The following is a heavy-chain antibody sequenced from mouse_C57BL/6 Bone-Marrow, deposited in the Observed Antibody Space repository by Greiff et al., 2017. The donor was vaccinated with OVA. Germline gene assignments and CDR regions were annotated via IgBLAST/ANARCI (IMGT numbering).Heavy chain of an antibody. J-gene: IGHJ3*01. Sequence: EVKLMESGGGLVQPGGSLKLSCAASGFTFSDYGMAWVRQAPRKGPEWVAFISNLAYSIYYADTVTGRFTISRENAKNTLYLEMSSLRSEDTAMYYCARLGAYPSYWGQGTLVTVSA. D-gene: IGHD2-10*01. V-gene: IGHV5-15*01. CDR2: ISNLAYSI. CDR1: GFTFSDYG. CDR3: ARLGAYPSY.